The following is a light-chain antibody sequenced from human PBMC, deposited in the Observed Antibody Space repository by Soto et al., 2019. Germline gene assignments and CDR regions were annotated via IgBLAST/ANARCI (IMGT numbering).Light chain of an antibody. CDR1: QNIGTN. V-gene: IGKV3-15*01. J-gene: IGKJ3*01. CDR2: GAS. Sequence: EVVMTQSPATLSVSPGDRATLSCRASQNIGTNVAWYQHKPGQAPRLLIYGASTRATDIPPRFSGSGSGSEFSLTVSSLQSEDFAVYYCQQYDTWPPFFTFGPGTKVDIQ. CDR3: QQYDTWPPFFT.